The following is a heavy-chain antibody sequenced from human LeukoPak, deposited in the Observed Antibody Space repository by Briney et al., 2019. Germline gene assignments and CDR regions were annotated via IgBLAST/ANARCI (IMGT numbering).Heavy chain of an antibody. CDR1: GFTFSSYA. V-gene: IGHV3-23*01. D-gene: IGHD3-10*01. Sequence: GGSLRLSCAASGFTFSSYAMSWVRQAPGKGLEWVSAISGSGGSTYYADSVKGRFTISRDNSKNTLYLQMNSLRAEDTAVYYCAKTPLLWFGELSGNYYFDYWGQGTLVTVSS. J-gene: IGHJ4*02. CDR2: ISGSGGST. CDR3: AKTPLLWFGELSGNYYFDY.